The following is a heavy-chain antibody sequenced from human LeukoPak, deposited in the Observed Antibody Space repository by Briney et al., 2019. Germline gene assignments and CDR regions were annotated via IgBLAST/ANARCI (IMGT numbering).Heavy chain of an antibody. V-gene: IGHV3-7*01. CDR1: GFTFSDYW. CDR2: INQDGSET. J-gene: IGHJ4*02. CDR3: ARGRQDQSYQLGECDY. Sequence: PGGSLRLSCAASGFTFSDYWMSWVRQAPGKGLEWVANINQDGSETYYVDSVEGRFTISRDNAKNSLFLQMSSLRAEDTAVYYCARGRQDQSYQLGECDYWGQGTLVTVSS. D-gene: IGHD1-1*01.